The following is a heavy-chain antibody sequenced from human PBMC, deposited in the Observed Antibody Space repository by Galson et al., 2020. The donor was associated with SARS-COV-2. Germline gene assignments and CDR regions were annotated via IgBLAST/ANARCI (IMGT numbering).Heavy chain of an antibody. D-gene: IGHD2-15*01. CDR1: GFSFSSYW. CDR2: ITEHGSTT. J-gene: IGHJ4*02. CDR3: GRDLGGAASD. V-gene: IGHV3-74*01. Sequence: GESLKISCAASGFSFSSYWMHWVRHAPGQGLVWVSRITEHGSTTNYADLVQGRFTNPRDNAKNTLYPQMNSLRVEDTAIYYCGRDLGGAASDWGQGTLVTVSS.